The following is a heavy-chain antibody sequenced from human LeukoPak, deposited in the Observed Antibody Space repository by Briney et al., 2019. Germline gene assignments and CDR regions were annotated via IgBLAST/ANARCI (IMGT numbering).Heavy chain of an antibody. CDR1: GYTFINYA. CDR2: IGTYNGNT. D-gene: IGHD1-26*01. CDR3: VREWDHTRMTFDI. V-gene: IGHV1-18*01. J-gene: IGHJ3*02. Sequence: ASVKVSYKASGYTFINYAISWVRQAPGQGLEWMGWIGTYNGNTKYAQEFQGRVTMTTDTSTSTGYMELRNLRSDDTAVYFCVREWDHTRMTFDIWGQGTMVTVSS.